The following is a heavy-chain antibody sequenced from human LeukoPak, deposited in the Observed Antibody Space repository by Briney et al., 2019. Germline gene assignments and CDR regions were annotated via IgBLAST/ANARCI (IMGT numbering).Heavy chain of an antibody. D-gene: IGHD2-15*01. CDR1: RFTFSSYA. V-gene: IGHV3-30*18. J-gene: IGHJ4*02. Sequence: GGSLRLSCAASRFTFSSYAMHWVRQAPGKGLEWVALISYDGSNKYYADSVKGRFTISRDSSKNTLFLQMNRLRPEDAAVYYCAKAPVTTCRGAFCYPFDYWGLGTLVTVSS. CDR2: ISYDGSNK. CDR3: AKAPVTTCRGAFCYPFDY.